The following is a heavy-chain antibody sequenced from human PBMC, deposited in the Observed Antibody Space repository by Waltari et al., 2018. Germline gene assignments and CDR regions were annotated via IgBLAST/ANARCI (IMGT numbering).Heavy chain of an antibody. CDR1: LTELS. V-gene: IGHV1-24*01. CDR2: FDPEDGET. J-gene: IGHJ4*02. CDR3: ARDEYSSSPDY. Sequence: LTELSMHWVRQAPGKGLEWMGGFDPEDGETIYAQKFQGRVTMTEDTSTSTAYMELRSLRSDDTAVYYCARDEYSSSPDYWGQGTLVTVSS. D-gene: IGHD6-6*01.